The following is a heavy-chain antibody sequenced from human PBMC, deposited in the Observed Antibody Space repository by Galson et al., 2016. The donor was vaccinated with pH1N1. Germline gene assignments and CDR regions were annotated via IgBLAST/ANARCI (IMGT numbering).Heavy chain of an antibody. Sequence: SVKVSCKASGYTFTSNAMNWVRQAPGQGLEWMGWINTNTGNPTYAQGFTGRFVFSLDTSVSTAYLQISSLKAEDTAVYYCARSYCSSTSCYEGSYYYYGMDVWGQGTTVTVSS. CDR2: INTNTGNP. CDR3: ARSYCSSTSCYEGSYYYYGMDV. J-gene: IGHJ6*02. CDR1: GYTFTSNA. V-gene: IGHV7-4-1*02. D-gene: IGHD2-2*01.